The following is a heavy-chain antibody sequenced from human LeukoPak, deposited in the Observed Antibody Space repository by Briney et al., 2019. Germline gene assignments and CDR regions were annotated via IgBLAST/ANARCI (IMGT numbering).Heavy chain of an antibody. D-gene: IGHD2-21*02. V-gene: IGHV3-30*02. CDR3: AKAYGSRLLKGDHQNMDV. CDR2: IRYDGNEK. Sequence: GGSLTLSCVAPGLIFSNYGMHWVRQAPGKGLDWVSFIRYDGNEKQYADSMRGRVTISRDNSKGTLFLQMTSLRPEDTAVYYCAKAYGSRLLKGDHQNMDVWGKGTTVIVPS. J-gene: IGHJ6*04. CDR1: GLIFSNYG.